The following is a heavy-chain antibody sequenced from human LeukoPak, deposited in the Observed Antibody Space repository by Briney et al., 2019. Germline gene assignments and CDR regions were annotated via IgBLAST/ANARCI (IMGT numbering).Heavy chain of an antibody. CDR2: INHSGST. CDR3: ARGGGRCSSTSCYRGNWFDP. V-gene: IGHV4-34*01. D-gene: IGHD2-2*01. J-gene: IGHJ5*02. CDR1: GGPFSGYY. Sequence: PSETLSLTCAVYGGPFSGYYWSWIRQPPGKGLEWIGEINHSGSTNYNPSLKSRVTISVDTSKNQFSLKLSSVTAADTAVYYCARGGGRCSSTSCYRGNWFDPWGQGTLVTVSS.